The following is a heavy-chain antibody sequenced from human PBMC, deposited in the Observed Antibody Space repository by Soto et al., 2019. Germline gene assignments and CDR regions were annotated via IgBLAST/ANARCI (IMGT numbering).Heavy chain of an antibody. CDR1: GAALNSRNYF. Sequence: LSLTCSVSGAALNSRNYFWSWIRQVPGKGLEWIGHIYVTGAVDYNPSLRDRITISQDTSERQFSLNLRLVTAADTAVYYCARLKIATNNYEWFDPRGQGTLVTVS. D-gene: IGHD2-21*01. CDR3: ARLKIATNNYEWFDP. J-gene: IGHJ5*02. CDR2: IYVTGAV. V-gene: IGHV4-31*03.